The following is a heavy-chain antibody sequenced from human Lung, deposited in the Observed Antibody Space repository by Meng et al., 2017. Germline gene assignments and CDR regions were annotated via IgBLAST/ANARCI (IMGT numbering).Heavy chain of an antibody. J-gene: IGHJ4*02. CDR1: GGYFLVYY. D-gene: IGHD4-11*01. CDR3: ARGPTTMAHDFDY. CDR2: INHSGST. Sequence: LQQWGSDRLKHPESLSLTFCVSGGYFLVYYWGWIRQPPGKGLEWIGEINHSGSTNYNPSLESRATISVDTSQNNLSLKLSSVTAADSAVYYCARGPTTMAHDFDYWGQGTLVTVSS. V-gene: IGHV4-34*01.